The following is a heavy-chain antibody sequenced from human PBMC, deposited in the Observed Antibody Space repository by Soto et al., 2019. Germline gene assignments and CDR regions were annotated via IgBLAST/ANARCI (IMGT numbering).Heavy chain of an antibody. CDR1: GGTFSSYA. Sequence: SVKVSCKASGGTFSSYAISWVRQAPGQGLEWMGGIIPIFGTANYAQKFQGRVTITADESTSTAYMELRSLISDDTAVYYCARVIMIFGVANLGSYFDYWGQGTPVTVSA. CDR3: ARVIMIFGVANLGSYFDY. CDR2: IIPIFGTA. D-gene: IGHD3-3*01. J-gene: IGHJ4*02. V-gene: IGHV1-69*13.